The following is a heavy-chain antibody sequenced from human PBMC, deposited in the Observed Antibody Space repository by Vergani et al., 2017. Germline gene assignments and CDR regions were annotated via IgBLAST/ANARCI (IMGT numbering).Heavy chain of an antibody. D-gene: IGHD3-9*01. V-gene: IGHV1-46*01. Sequence: QVQLVQSGAEVKKPGASVKVSCKASGYTFTSYYMHWVRQAPGQGLEWMGIINPSGGSTSYAQKFQGRVTMTRDTSTSTVYMELSSLRSEDTAVYYCARDGAGYDILTGYYSYEYFQHWGQGTLVTVSS. CDR1: GYTFTSYY. J-gene: IGHJ1*01. CDR3: ARDGAGYDILTGYYSYEYFQH. CDR2: INPSGGST.